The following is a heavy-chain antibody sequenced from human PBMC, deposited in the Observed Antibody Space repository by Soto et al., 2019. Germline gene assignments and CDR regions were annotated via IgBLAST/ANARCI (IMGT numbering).Heavy chain of an antibody. CDR2: ISWNSGSI. CDR3: AKDMGIAVAGTVFDY. V-gene: IGHV3-9*01. D-gene: IGHD6-19*01. Sequence: EVQLVESGGGLVQPGRSLRLSCAASGFTFDDYAMHWVRQAPGKGLEWVSGISWNSGSIGYADSVKGRFTISRDNAKNSLYLQMNSLRAVDTALYYCAKDMGIAVAGTVFDYWGQGTLVTVSS. CDR1: GFTFDDYA. J-gene: IGHJ4*02.